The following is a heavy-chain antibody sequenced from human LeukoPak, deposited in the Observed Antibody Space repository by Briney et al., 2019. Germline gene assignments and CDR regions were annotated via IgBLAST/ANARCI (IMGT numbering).Heavy chain of an antibody. V-gene: IGHV4-61*01. D-gene: IGHD3-10*01. CDR3: ARESRILGDYYGSGSYGIDY. CDR2: IYYSGST. CDR1: GGSISSSSYY. Sequence: SETLSLTCTVSGGSISSSSYYWGWIRQPPGKGLEWIGYIYYSGSTNYNPSLKSRVTISVDTSKNQFSLKLSSVTAADTAVYYCARESRILGDYYGSGSYGIDYWGQGTLVTVSS. J-gene: IGHJ4*02.